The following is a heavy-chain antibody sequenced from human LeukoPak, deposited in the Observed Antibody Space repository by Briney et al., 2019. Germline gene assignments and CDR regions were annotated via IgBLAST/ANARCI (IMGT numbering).Heavy chain of an antibody. Sequence: PGGSLRLSCAASGFTFSSYAMHWVRQAPGKGLEWVAVISYDGSNKYYADSVKGRFTISRDNSKNTLYLQMNSLRAEDTAVYYCARDWAVGATGRFDPWGQGTLVTVSS. D-gene: IGHD1-26*01. CDR2: ISYDGSNK. CDR3: ARDWAVGATGRFDP. V-gene: IGHV3-30-3*01. CDR1: GFTFSSYA. J-gene: IGHJ5*02.